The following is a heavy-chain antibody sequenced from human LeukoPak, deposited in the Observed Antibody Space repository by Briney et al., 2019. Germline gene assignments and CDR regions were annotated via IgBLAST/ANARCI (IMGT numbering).Heavy chain of an antibody. V-gene: IGHV4-34*01. CDR2: TNQRGST. J-gene: IGHJ4*02. D-gene: IGHD6-19*01. CDR3: ATKYSVAVAVNPPYFDY. Sequence: SETLSLTCGVYGGSFSGYYWSWIRQPPGRGLEWIGETNQRGSTNYNPSLKSRVTISVDTSKNQFSLKLRSVTAADTGLYYCATKYSVAVAVNPPYFDYWGQGTLVTVHS. CDR1: GGSFSGYY.